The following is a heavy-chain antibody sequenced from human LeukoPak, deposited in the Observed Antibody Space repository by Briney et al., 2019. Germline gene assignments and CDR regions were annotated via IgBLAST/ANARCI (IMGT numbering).Heavy chain of an antibody. CDR3: ARDRSTYCSGGSCYPNGDAFDI. CDR1: GFTVSSNY. D-gene: IGHD2-15*01. CDR2: IYSGGST. Sequence: GSLRLSCAASGFTVSSNYMSWVRQAPGKGLEWVSVIYSGGSTYYADSVKGRFTISRDNSKNTLYLQMNSLRAEDTAVYYCARDRSTYCSGGSCYPNGDAFDIWGQGTMVTVSS. V-gene: IGHV3-53*01. J-gene: IGHJ3*02.